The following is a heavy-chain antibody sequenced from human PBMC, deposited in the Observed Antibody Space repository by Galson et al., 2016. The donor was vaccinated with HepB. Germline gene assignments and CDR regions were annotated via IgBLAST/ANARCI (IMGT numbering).Heavy chain of an antibody. CDR3: ARHRSGWYVFDY. V-gene: IGHV6-1*01. D-gene: IGHD6-19*01. J-gene: IGHJ4*02. CDR1: GDSVSSNSAA. CDR2: TYYRSKWYY. Sequence: CAISGDSVSSNSAAWNWIRQSPSRGLEWLGRTYYRSKWYYGYAVSVKSRITINADTSKNQFSLQLNSVTPEDMAVYYCARHRSGWYVFDYWGPGTLVTVSS.